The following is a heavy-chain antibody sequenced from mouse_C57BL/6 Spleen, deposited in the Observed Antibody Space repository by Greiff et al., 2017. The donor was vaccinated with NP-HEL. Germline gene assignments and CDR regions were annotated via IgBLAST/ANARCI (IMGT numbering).Heavy chain of an antibody. D-gene: IGHD2-4*01. CDR3: ARKNYDYGTFDY. Sequence: ESGPGLVAPSQSLSITCPVSGFSLPSYAISWVRPPPGKGLEWLGVILTGGGTNYNSALKSRLSISKDNSKSQVFLKMNSLQTDDTARDDCARKNYDYGTFDYWGQGTTLTVSS. CDR1: GFSLPSYA. V-gene: IGHV2-9-1*01. CDR2: ILTGGGT. J-gene: IGHJ2*01.